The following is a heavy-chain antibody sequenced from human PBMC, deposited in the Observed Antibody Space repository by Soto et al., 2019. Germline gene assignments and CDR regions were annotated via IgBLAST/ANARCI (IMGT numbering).Heavy chain of an antibody. Sequence: ASVKVSCKASGYRFTSYGIGWVRQAPGQGLEWMGWINAYNGNTNYAQNLQGRVTLTTDTSTSTAYMELRSLRSNDTAVYYCAGCSCASGSPQDYWRQGPRVTAAS. V-gene: IGHV1-18*01. CDR1: GYRFTSYG. CDR2: INAYNGNT. D-gene: IGHD3-10*01. J-gene: IGHJ4*02. CDR3: AGCSCASGSPQDY.